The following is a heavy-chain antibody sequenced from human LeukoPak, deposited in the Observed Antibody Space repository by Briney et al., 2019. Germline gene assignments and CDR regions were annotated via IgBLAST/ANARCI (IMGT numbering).Heavy chain of an antibody. CDR3: ARAPYSSSWRNQGPLGY. J-gene: IGHJ4*02. V-gene: IGHV4-34*01. CDR1: GGSFSGYY. D-gene: IGHD6-13*01. Sequence: SETLSLTCAVYGGSFSGYYWSWIRQPPGKGLEWIGEINHSGSTNYNPSLKSRVTISVDTSKNQFSLKLSSVTAADTAVYYCARAPYSSSWRNQGPLGYWGQGTLVTASS. CDR2: INHSGST.